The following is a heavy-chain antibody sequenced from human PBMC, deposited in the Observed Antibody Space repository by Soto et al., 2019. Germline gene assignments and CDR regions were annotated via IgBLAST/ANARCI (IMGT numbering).Heavy chain of an antibody. J-gene: IGHJ4*02. CDR3: ARLPGTIRYFDY. Sequence: SETLSLTCTVSGGSISSSSYYWGWIRQPPGKGLEWIGSIYYSGSTYYNPSLKSRVTISVDTSRNQFSLKLSSVTAADTAVYYCARLPGTIRYFDYWGQGTLVTVSS. V-gene: IGHV4-39*01. D-gene: IGHD3-10*01. CDR2: IYYSGST. CDR1: GGSISSSSYY.